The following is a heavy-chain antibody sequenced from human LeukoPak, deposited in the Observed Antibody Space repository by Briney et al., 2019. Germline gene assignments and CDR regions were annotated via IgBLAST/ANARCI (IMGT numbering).Heavy chain of an antibody. J-gene: IGHJ3*02. V-gene: IGHV4-59*01. CDR2: IYYSGST. CDR1: GGSISIYY. Sequence: SETLSLTCTVSGGSISIYYWSWIRQPPGKGLEWIGYIYYSGSTNYNPSLKSRVTISVDTSKNQFSLKLSSVTAADTAVYYCARSQWLADAFDIWGQGTMVTVSS. D-gene: IGHD6-19*01. CDR3: ARSQWLADAFDI.